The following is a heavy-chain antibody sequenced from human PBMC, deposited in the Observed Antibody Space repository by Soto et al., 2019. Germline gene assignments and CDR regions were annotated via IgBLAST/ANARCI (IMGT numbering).Heavy chain of an antibody. D-gene: IGHD6-19*01. CDR1: GFTVSGND. CDR2: IGSSGRAI. CDR3: ASHHSSGWLYFDS. V-gene: IGHV3-11*01. J-gene: IGHJ4*02. Sequence: QLQLLESGGDLVKPGGSLSLSCAASGFTVSGNDLSWIRQAPGKGLEWVSSIGSSGRAIYYADSVKGRFTISRDNTKDSLYLHMSSLRAEDTAIYYCASHHSSGWLYFDSWGQGTLVTVSS.